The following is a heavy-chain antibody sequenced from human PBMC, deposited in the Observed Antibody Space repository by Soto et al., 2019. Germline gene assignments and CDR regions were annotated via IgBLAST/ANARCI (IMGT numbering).Heavy chain of an antibody. CDR3: AKDPWSSTSCAGDYYYYYYMDV. CDR1: GFTFSSYA. CDR2: ISGSGGCT. D-gene: IGHD2-2*01. Sequence: GGSLRLSCAASGFTFSSYAMSWVRQAPGKGLEWVSAISGSGGCTYYADSVKGRFTISRDNSKNTLYLQMNSLRAEDTAVYYCAKDPWSSTSCAGDYYYYYYMDVWGKGTTVTVSS. V-gene: IGHV3-23*01. J-gene: IGHJ6*03.